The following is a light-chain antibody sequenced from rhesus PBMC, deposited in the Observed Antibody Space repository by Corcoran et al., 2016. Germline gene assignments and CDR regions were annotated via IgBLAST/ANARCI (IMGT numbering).Light chain of an antibody. J-gene: IGKJ3*01. CDR3: QHRYNTPFT. CDR1: ENVNNF. CDR2: KAS. V-gene: IGKV1-74*01. Sequence: DIQMTQSPSSLSASVGDRVTITCRASENVNNFLHWYQQKPGKAPELLIYKASTLQSGDPSRLRGSGSGTDCTLTNSSLQPKDFSTYYCQHRYNTPFTFGPRTKLGIK.